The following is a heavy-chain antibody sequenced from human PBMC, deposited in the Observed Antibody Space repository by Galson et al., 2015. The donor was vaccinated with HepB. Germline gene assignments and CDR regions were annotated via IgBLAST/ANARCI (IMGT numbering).Heavy chain of an antibody. CDR3: ARGGIVGALDY. D-gene: IGHD1-26*01. J-gene: IGHJ4*02. Sequence: SLRLSCAASGFTFSSYWMHWVRQAPGKGLVWVSRINSDGSSTSYADSVKGRFTISRDNAKNTLYLQMNSLRAEDTAVYYCARGGIVGALDYWGQGTLVTVSS. CDR2: INSDGSST. CDR1: GFTFSSYW. V-gene: IGHV3-74*01.